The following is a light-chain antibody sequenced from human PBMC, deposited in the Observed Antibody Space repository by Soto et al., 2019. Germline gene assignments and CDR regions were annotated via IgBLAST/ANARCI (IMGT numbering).Light chain of an antibody. CDR1: LSISSN. V-gene: IGKV3-15*01. CDR3: QKDNNLTFT. CDR2: GAS. Sequence: EIGMTQSPATLSVSPGDSATLSCRASLSISSNLAWSQQKPGHAPRLLIYGASTRATGIPATFSGSGSGTEFTLTISSLQSEDFAVYYFQKDNNLTFTFGPGTTEHI. J-gene: IGKJ3*01.